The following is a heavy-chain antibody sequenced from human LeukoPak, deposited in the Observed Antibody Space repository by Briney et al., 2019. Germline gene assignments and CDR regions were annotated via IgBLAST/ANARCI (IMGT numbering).Heavy chain of an antibody. D-gene: IGHD5-24*01. J-gene: IGHJ4*02. V-gene: IGHV3-66*01. CDR2: FYIDGNT. Sequence: GGSLLLCCAASGFTVSRDYMSWVRQAPGKGVEWVSVFYIDGNTYYADSVSGRFSISRDNSKNTIYLQMNSLRAEDTAVYYCARGDGYNFFDSWGQGTLVTVSS. CDR3: ARGDGYNFFDS. CDR1: GFTVSRDY.